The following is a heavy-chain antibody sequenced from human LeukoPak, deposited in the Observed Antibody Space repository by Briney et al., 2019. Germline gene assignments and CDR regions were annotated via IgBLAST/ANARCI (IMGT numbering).Heavy chain of an antibody. Sequence: GESLKISCKGSGYTFISFWIGWVRQMPGKGPEWLGMIFPDDSDTRYSPSFQGQVTISADKSISTAYLQWSSLKASDTAMYYCARYPLTPQSPNSYGLYYFDYWGQGTLVTVSS. CDR3: ARYPLTPQSPNSYGLYYFDY. D-gene: IGHD5-18*01. CDR1: GYTFISFW. V-gene: IGHV5-51*01. J-gene: IGHJ4*02. CDR2: IFPDDSDT.